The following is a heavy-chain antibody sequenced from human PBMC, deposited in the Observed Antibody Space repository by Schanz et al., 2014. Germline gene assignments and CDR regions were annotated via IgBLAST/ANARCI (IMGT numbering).Heavy chain of an antibody. Sequence: QVQLVESGGGVVQPGRSLRLSCAASGFMFSSYGMHWVRQAPGRGLEWVSAISGSGGSTYYADSVKGRFTISRDNSKNTVHLQMNSLRAEDTAVYYCAKQHIVRGVIYLNWFDSWGQGTLVTVSS. CDR2: ISGSGGST. D-gene: IGHD3-10*01. CDR1: GFMFSSYG. CDR3: AKQHIVRGVIYLNWFDS. J-gene: IGHJ5*01. V-gene: IGHV3-NL1*01.